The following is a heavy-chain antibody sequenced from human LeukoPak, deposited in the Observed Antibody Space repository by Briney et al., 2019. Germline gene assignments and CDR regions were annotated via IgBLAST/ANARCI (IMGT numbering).Heavy chain of an antibody. CDR3: ARGRRFLEWLGKSVNHYFDY. V-gene: IGHV4-61*01. CDR1: GGSVSSGSYH. J-gene: IGHJ4*02. D-gene: IGHD3-3*01. CDR2: IYYSGST. Sequence: PSETLSLTCTVSGGSVSSGSYHWSWIRQPPGKGLEWIGYIYYSGSTNYNPSLKSRVTISVDTSKNQFSLKLSSVTAADTAVYYCARGRRFLEWLGKSVNHYFDYWGQGTLVTVSS.